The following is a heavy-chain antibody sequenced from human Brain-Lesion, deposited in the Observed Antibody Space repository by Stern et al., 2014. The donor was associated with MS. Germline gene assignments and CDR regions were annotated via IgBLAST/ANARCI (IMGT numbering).Heavy chain of an antibody. D-gene: IGHD3-3*01. Sequence: VQLVESGAEVKKPGASGKVSCKTSGYIFTGYYINWVRQAPGQGLEWMAWINPNTGGTKYAQKLQGRVTMSRDTSISTAYVELSSLTSDDTAVYYCARDQRGITIFGVVTDYYYLGMDVWGQGTTVTVSS. CDR2: INPNTGGT. CDR3: ARDQRGITIFGVVTDYYYLGMDV. CDR1: GYIFTGYY. J-gene: IGHJ6*02. V-gene: IGHV1-2*02.